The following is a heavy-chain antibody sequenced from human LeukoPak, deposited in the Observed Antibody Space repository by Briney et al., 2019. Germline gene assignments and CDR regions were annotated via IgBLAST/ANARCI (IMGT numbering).Heavy chain of an antibody. CDR1: GGTFSSYA. CDR3: ARAEVVTISGVVIKYNWFDP. J-gene: IGHJ5*02. CDR2: IIPIFGTA. V-gene: IGHV1-69*05. Sequence: GASVKVSCKASGGTFSSYAISWVRQAPGQGLEWMGGIIPIFGTANYAQKFQGRVTITTDESTSTAYMELSSLRSEDTAVYYCARAEVVTISGVVIKYNWFDPWGQGTLVTVSS. D-gene: IGHD3-3*01.